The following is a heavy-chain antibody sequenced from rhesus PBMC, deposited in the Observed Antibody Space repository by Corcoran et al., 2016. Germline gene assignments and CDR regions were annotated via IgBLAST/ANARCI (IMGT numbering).Heavy chain of an antibody. D-gene: IGHD5-24*01. Sequence: EVQLVESGGGLVQPGGSLRLSCAASGFTFSSYWMYWVRQAPGKVLEWVFRIISDESSASYADSVKGRFTISRENAKNSLYLQMNSLRAEDTAVYYCAKEGWGSVGAFDFWGQGLRVTVSS. CDR2: IISDESSA. J-gene: IGHJ3*01. CDR1: GFTFSSYW. CDR3: AKEGWGSVGAFDF. V-gene: IGHV3-119*01.